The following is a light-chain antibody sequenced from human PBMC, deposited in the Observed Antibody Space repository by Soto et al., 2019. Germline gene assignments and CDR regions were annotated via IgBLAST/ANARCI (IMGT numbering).Light chain of an antibody. CDR3: CSYARIDTYV. J-gene: IGLJ1*01. CDR2: DGS. V-gene: IGLV2-11*01. CDR1: SSDVGGYDY. Sequence: QSALTQPRSVSGSPGQSVTISCTGTSSDVGGYDYVSWYQHHPGKAPKLMIYDGSKRPSGVPYRFSGSKTGNTASLTISGLQAEEEADDYFCSYARIDTYVFGTGTKLTVL.